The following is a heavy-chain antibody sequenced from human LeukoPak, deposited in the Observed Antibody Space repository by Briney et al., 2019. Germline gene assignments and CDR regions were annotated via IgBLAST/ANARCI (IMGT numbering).Heavy chain of an antibody. D-gene: IGHD3-10*01. CDR2: ISGSGGST. J-gene: IGHJ6*02. CDR1: GFTFSSYA. CDR3: APHPRIGAYHYGMDV. Sequence: GGSLRLSCAASGFTFSSYAMSWVRQAPGKGLEWVSAISGSGGSTYYADSVKGRFTISRDNSKNTLYLQMNSLRAEDTAVYYCAPHPRIGAYHYGMDVWGQGTTVTVSS. V-gene: IGHV3-23*01.